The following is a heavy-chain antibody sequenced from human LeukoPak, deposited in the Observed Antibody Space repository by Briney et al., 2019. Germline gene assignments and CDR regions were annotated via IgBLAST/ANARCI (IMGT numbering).Heavy chain of an antibody. J-gene: IGHJ4*02. CDR1: GFTFSSYA. CDR2: ISGSGGST. D-gene: IGHD4-17*01. CDR3: ARDYDYGDYPGY. V-gene: IGHV3-23*01. Sequence: GGSLRLSCAASGFTFSSYAMSWVRQAPGKGLEWVSLISGSGGSTYYADSVKGRFTISRDTSKKTVDLQMNSLRAEDTALYYCARDYDYGDYPGYWGQGTLVTVSS.